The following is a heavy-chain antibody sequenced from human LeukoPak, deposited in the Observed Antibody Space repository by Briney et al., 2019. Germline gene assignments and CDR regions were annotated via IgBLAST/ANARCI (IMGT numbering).Heavy chain of an antibody. V-gene: IGHV1-69*13. CDR3: ARPSPGSLTGFDY. D-gene: IGHD2-8*02. Sequence: SVKVSCKASGGTFSSYAISWVRQAPGQGLEWMGGIIPIFGTANYAQKFQGRVTITADESTSTAYMELSSLRSEDTAVYYCARPSPGSLTGFDYWGQGTLVPVSS. CDR1: GGTFSSYA. J-gene: IGHJ4*02. CDR2: IIPIFGTA.